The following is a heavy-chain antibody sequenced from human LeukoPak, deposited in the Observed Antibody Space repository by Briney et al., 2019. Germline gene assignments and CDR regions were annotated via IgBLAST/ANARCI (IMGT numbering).Heavy chain of an antibody. V-gene: IGHV4-59*08. CDR1: GGSISSYY. CDR2: IYYSGST. J-gene: IGHJ4*02. CDR3: ARVTSRQQLTH. D-gene: IGHD6-13*01. Sequence: PSETLSLTCTVSGGSISSYYWSWIRQPPGKGLEWIGYIYYSGSTNYNPSLKSRVTISVDTSKNQFSLKLSSATAADTAVYYCARVTSRQQLTHWGQGTLVTVSS.